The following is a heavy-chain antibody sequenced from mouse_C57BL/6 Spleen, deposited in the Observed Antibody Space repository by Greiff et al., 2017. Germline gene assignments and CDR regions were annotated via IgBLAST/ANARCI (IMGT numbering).Heavy chain of an antibody. V-gene: IGHV1-22*01. CDR1: GYTFTDYN. Sequence: EVQLQQSGPELVKPGASVKMSCKASGYTFTDYNMHWVKQSHGKSLEWIGYINPNNGGTSYNQKFKGKATVTVNKSSSTAYMELRSLTSEDSAVYYCARTMVLYDYDDYFDYWGQGTTLTVSS. CDR2: INPNNGGT. D-gene: IGHD2-4*01. CDR3: ARTMVLYDYDDYFDY. J-gene: IGHJ2*01.